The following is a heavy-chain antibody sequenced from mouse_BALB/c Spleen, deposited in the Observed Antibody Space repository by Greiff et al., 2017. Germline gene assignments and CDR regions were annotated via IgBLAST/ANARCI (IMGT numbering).Heavy chain of an antibody. CDR2: IDPANGNT. D-gene: IGHD2-3*01. CDR3: ARLYDGYPFAY. CDR1: GFNIKDTY. Sequence: VQLKQSGAELVKPGASVKLSCTASGFNIKDTYMHWVKQRPEQGLEWIGRIDPANGNTKYDPKFQGKATITADTSSNTAYLQLSSLTSEDTAVYYCARLYDGYPFAYWGQGTLVTVSA. J-gene: IGHJ3*01. V-gene: IGHV14-3*02.